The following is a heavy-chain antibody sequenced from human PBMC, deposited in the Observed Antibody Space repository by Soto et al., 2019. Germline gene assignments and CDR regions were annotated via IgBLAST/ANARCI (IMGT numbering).Heavy chain of an antibody. V-gene: IGHV3-74*01. D-gene: IGHD3-10*01. CDR2: IDSDGSST. CDR1: GFTFGSYW. J-gene: IGHJ4*02. CDR3: ARDSGWPILNFDN. Sequence: GGSLRLSCAASGFTFGSYWMNWVRQAPGKGLVWVSRIDSDGSSTTYADSAKGRFTVSKEMSKNTAFLQMNALRNEDTAVYFCARDSGWPILNFDNWGQGTPVTVSS.